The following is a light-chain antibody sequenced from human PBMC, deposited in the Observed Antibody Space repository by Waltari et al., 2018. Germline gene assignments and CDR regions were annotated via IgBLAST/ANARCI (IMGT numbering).Light chain of an antibody. V-gene: IGLV3-19*01. J-gene: IGLJ3*02. CDR3: NSRDSSGNRPKVV. Sequence: SSELTQDPAVSVALGQTVRNTCHGDSPGSYNASWYQKKPGQAHVLAIYGKNNRPSGIPDRFAGFSSGKTASLTITGAHAEDDADYSCNSRDSSGNRPKVVFGGGTKLTVL. CDR2: GKN. CDR1: SPGSYN.